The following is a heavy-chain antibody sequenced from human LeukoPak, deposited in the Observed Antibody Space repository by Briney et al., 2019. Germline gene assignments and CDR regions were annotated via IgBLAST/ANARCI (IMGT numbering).Heavy chain of an antibody. V-gene: IGHV3-48*02. D-gene: IGHD3-22*01. CDR1: GFTFSDYS. CDR2: ITSSSDSI. CDR3: SSESRY. Sequence: GGSLRLSCAASGFTFSDYSMNWVGQAPGKGLEWVSWITSSSDSIYYADSVKGRFTISRDNAKNSLYLQMNSLRDEDTAVYYCSSESRYWGQGTLVIVSS. J-gene: IGHJ4*02.